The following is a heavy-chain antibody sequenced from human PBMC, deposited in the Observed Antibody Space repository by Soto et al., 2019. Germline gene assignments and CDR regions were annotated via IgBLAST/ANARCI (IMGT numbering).Heavy chain of an antibody. CDR3: ASREGLPDPFDI. CDR1: GGSISSSQW. D-gene: IGHD1-26*01. V-gene: IGHV4-4*02. Sequence: QVQLQESGPGLVKPSGTLSLTCAVSGGSISSSQWWGWVRQSPGRGLEWIGEIYHSGSTNYNPSLYSRVTVSLDKSKNQFSLKLTSVTAADTAIYYCASREGLPDPFDIWGHGTIVTVSS. J-gene: IGHJ3*02. CDR2: IYHSGST.